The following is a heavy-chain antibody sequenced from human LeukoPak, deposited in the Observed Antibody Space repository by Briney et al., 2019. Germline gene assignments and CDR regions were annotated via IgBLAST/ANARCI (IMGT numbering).Heavy chain of an antibody. D-gene: IGHD5-24*01. Sequence: SETLSLTCTVSGDSISGYYWSWIRQPPAKGLEWIGYIYYSGRTNYNPSLKSRVTISEDTSKNHFSLRLRSVTAADTAVYYCARALQDYYYGMDVWGQGTTVTVSS. CDR1: GDSISGYY. J-gene: IGHJ6*02. CDR2: IYYSGRT. CDR3: ARALQDYYYGMDV. V-gene: IGHV4-59*08.